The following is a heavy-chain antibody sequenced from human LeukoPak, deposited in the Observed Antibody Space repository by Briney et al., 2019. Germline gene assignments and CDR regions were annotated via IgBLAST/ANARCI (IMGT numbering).Heavy chain of an antibody. Sequence: ASVKVSCKASGYTFTSYYMHGVRQAPGQGLEWMGIINPSGGSTSYAQKFQGRVTMTRDTSTSTVYMELSSLRSEDTAVYYCARYIVTGGFNYYDSSGGFDPWGQGTLVTVSS. CDR2: INPSGGST. J-gene: IGHJ5*02. D-gene: IGHD3-22*01. CDR1: GYTFTSYY. CDR3: ARYIVTGGFNYYDSSGGFDP. V-gene: IGHV1-46*01.